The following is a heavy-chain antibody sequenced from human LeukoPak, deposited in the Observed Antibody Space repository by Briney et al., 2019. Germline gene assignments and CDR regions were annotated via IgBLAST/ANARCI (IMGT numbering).Heavy chain of an antibody. CDR3: AKGGSSWSRFDY. V-gene: IGHV3-23*01. D-gene: IGHD6-13*01. CDR2: VSSSGATT. CDR1: GFTFSSYA. Sequence: GGSLRLSCEASGFTFSSYAMNWVRQTPGKRLEWVSIVSSSGATTYYAASVQGRFTISRDNSKNTLYLQMNSLSPEDTAVYYCAKGGSSWSRFDYWGQGALVTVSS. J-gene: IGHJ4*02.